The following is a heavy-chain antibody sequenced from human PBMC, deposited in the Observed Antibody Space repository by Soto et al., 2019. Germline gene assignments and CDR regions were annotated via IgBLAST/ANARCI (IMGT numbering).Heavy chain of an antibody. V-gene: IGHV3-23*01. Sequence: EVQLLESGGDLVQPGGSLRLSCAASGFTFSNSGMSWVRQAPGKGLEWVSAISASGGSTYYADSVKGRFTISRDNSKNTLYLQMNSLRAEDTAIYYCAKPAPLGAGTTRYFDYWGQGALVTVSS. CDR1: GFTFSNSG. CDR3: AKPAPLGAGTTRYFDY. D-gene: IGHD1-7*01. J-gene: IGHJ4*02. CDR2: ISASGGST.